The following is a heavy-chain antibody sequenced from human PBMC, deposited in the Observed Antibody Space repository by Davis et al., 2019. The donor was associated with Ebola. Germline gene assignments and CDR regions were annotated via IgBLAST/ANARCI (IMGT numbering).Heavy chain of an antibody. D-gene: IGHD3-9*01. CDR2: INPNSGGT. J-gene: IGHJ4*02. CDR3: AREGGRDFDWFIDY. V-gene: IGHV1-2*04. Sequence: ASVKVSCKASGYTFTGYYMHWVRQAPGQGLEWMGWINPNSGGTNYAQKFQGWVTMTRDTSTSTVYMELSSLRSEDTAVYYCAREGGRDFDWFIDYWGQGTLVTVSS. CDR1: GYTFTGYY.